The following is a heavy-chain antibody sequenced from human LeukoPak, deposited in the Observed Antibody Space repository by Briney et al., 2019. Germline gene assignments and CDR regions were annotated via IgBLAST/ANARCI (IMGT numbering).Heavy chain of an antibody. CDR1: GFSFSGCS. CDR2: ISSGSRTI. J-gene: IGHJ4*02. Sequence: GGSLRLSCAASGFSFSGCSMNWVRQAPGRGLEWISYISSGSRTIFYADSVKGRFTISRDNAKNSLYLQMNSLRADDTAVYYCARESITGDRDFDYWGQGTLITVSS. CDR3: ARESITGDRDFDY. D-gene: IGHD7-27*01. V-gene: IGHV3-48*01.